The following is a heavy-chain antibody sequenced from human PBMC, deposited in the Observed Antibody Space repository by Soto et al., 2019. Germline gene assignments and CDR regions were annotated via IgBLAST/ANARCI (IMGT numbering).Heavy chain of an antibody. J-gene: IGHJ6*02. V-gene: IGHV3-15*07. CDR3: TTSLNYDFWSGYSLETYGMDV. CDR1: GFTFSNAW. D-gene: IGHD3-3*01. CDR2: IKSKTDGGTT. Sequence: GGSLRLSCAASGFTFSNAWMNWVRQAPGKGLEWVGRIKSKTDGGTTDYAAPVKGRFTISRDDSKNTLYLQMNSLKTEETAVYYCTTSLNYDFWSGYSLETYGMDVWGQGTTVTVSS.